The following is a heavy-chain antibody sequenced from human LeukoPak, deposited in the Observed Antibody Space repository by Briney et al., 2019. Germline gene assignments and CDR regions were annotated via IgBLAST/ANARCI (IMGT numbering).Heavy chain of an antibody. J-gene: IGHJ3*02. D-gene: IGHD3-22*01. V-gene: IGHV3-21*01. Sequence: PGGTLRLSCAASGFTFSSYSMNWVRQAPGKGLEWVSSISSSSSYIYYADSVKGRFTISRDNAKNSLYLQMNSLRAEDTAVYYCARGSYVFYDSSGYGAFDIWGQGTMVTVSS. CDR1: GFTFSSYS. CDR2: ISSSSSYI. CDR3: ARGSYVFYDSSGYGAFDI.